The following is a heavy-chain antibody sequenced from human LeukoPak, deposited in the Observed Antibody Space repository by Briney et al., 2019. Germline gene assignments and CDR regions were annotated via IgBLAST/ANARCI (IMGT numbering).Heavy chain of an antibody. V-gene: IGHV3-30*03. D-gene: IGHD4-11*01. CDR2: ISYDGSHK. J-gene: IGHJ6*03. CDR3: ARILPRQYRPPYYYYMDV. Sequence: GGSLRLSCAASGFTFRNYGMHWVRPAPGKGLEWVAVISYDGSHKYYADSVKGRFTISRDNAKNSLYLQMNSLRAEDTAVYYCARILPRQYRPPYYYYMDVWGKGTTVTVSS. CDR1: GFTFRNYG.